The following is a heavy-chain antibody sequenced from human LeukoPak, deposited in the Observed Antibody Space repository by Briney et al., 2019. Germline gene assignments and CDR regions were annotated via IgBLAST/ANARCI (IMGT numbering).Heavy chain of an antibody. Sequence: GGSLRLSCAASGFTFSSYAMHWVRQAPGKGLEWVAVISYDGSNKYYADSVKGRFTISRDNSKNTLYLQMNSLRAEDTAVYYCAKDVVVVVPAAPTVDAFDIWGQGTMVTVSS. V-gene: IGHV3-30-3*01. D-gene: IGHD2-2*01. CDR1: GFTFSSYA. J-gene: IGHJ3*02. CDR3: AKDVVVVVPAAPTVDAFDI. CDR2: ISYDGSNK.